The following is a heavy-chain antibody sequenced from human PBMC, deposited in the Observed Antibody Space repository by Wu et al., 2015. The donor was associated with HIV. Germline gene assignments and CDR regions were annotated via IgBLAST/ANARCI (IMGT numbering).Heavy chain of an antibody. D-gene: IGHD4-17*01. CDR2: IIPIFGTA. V-gene: IGHV1-69*13. CDR3: ARGGPDRDDFGDYFDY. J-gene: IGHJ4*02. Sequence: QVQLVQSGAEVKKPGSSVKVSCKASGGTFSNYAINWVRQAPGQGLEWMGRIIPIFGTANYAQKFQGRVTITADESTSTAYMELSSLRSEDTAVYYCARGGPDRDDFGDYFDYVGPGNAGHRLF. CDR1: GGTFSNYA.